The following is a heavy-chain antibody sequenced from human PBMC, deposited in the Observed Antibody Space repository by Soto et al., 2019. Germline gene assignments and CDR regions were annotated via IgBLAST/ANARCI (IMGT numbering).Heavy chain of an antibody. CDR1: GGSISSGGYS. CDR2: LSHSGST. CDR3: ARVPRP. Sequence: QLQLQESGSGLVKPSQTLSLTCAVSGGSISSGGYSWSWIRQPPGKGLEWIGYLSHSGSTYYNPSIKHRVTTSVDRSRNQFSLKLSSVSAADTAVYCYARVPRPWGQGTLVTVSS. V-gene: IGHV4-30-2*01. J-gene: IGHJ4*02.